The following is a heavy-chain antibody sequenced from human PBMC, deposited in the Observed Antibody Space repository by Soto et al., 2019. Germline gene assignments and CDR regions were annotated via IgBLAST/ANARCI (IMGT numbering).Heavy chain of an antibody. J-gene: IGHJ4*02. D-gene: IGHD1-26*01. Sequence: SETLSLTCTVSGGSINSYYWSWIRQTPGKGLEWMGYIYYSGTTTNYNPSLKSRVTLSVDTSKNQFSLKLSSVTAADTAVYYCARLGGSYAVPHFDYWGQGTLVTVSS. CDR1: GGSINSYY. CDR2: IYYSGTTT. V-gene: IGHV4-59*08. CDR3: ARLGGSYAVPHFDY.